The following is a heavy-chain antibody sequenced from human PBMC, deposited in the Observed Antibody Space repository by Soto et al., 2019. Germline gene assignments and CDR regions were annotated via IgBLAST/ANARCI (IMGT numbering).Heavy chain of an antibody. CDR3: GSVSGSCRGGSCYQNTLCNYSYGRDS. D-gene: IGHD2-15*01. CDR1: GGTFSSYA. V-gene: IGHV1-69*13. J-gene: IGHJ6*02. CDR2: IIPIFGTA. Sequence: SVKVSCKASGGTFSSYAISWVRQAPGQGLEWMGGIIPIFGTANYAQKFQGRVTITADESTSTAYMELSSLRSEDTAVYYCGSVSGSCRGGSCYQNTLCNYSYGRDSWAQGTPGTV.